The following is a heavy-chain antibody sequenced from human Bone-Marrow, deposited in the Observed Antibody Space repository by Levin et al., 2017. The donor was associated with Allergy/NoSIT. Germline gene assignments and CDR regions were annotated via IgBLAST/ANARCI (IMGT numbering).Heavy chain of an antibody. CDR3: ARDKVDTAMVGFYYYYGMDV. V-gene: IGHV3-33*01. J-gene: IGHJ6*02. CDR2: IWYDGSNK. D-gene: IGHD5-18*01. CDR1: GFTFSSYG. Sequence: PGGSLRLSCAASGFTFSSYGMHWVRQAPGKGLEWVAVIWYDGSNKYYADSVKGRFTISRDNSKNTLYLQMNSLRAEDTAVYYCARDKVDTAMVGFYYYYGMDVWGQGTTVTVSS.